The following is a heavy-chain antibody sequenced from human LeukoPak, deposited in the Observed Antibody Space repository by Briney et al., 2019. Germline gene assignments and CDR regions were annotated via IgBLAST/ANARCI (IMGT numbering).Heavy chain of an antibody. J-gene: IGHJ5*02. CDR2: ISAYNGNT. CDR1: GYTFTSYG. V-gene: IGHV1-18*01. CDR3: ARDRGWFDP. Sequence: ASVKVSCKASGYTFTSYGISWVRQAPGQGLEWMGWISAYNGNTNYAQKFQGRVTITADESTSTAYMELSSLRSEDTAVYYCARDRGWFDPWGQGTLVTVSS.